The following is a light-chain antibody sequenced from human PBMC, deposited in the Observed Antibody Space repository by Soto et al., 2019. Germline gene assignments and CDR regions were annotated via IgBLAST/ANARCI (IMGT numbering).Light chain of an antibody. Sequence: QSALTQPASVSGSPGQSITISCTGTSSDVGSYNLVSWYQHHPGKAPKLMIYEGSKRPSGVSNRFSGSKSGNTASLTISGLQAEDEVDYFCCSYAGSNTFVFGTGTKLTVL. CDR2: EGS. CDR3: CSYAGSNTFV. V-gene: IGLV2-23*01. J-gene: IGLJ1*01. CDR1: SSDVGSYNL.